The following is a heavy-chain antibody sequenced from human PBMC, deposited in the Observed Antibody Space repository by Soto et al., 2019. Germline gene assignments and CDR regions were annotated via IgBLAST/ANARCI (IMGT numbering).Heavy chain of an antibody. V-gene: IGHV6-1*01. D-gene: IGHD3-22*01. CDR3: AREFPHYESSDSYFDY. CDR2: TYYRSKWYN. Sequence: SQTLSLTCAISGDSVSGNSAAWNWIRQSPSRGLEWLGRTYYRSKWYNDYAVSVKSRITVTPDTSKNQFSLHLNSVTPEDTAVYYGAREFPHYESSDSYFDYWGQGALVTVSS. CDR1: GDSVSGNSAA. J-gene: IGHJ4*03.